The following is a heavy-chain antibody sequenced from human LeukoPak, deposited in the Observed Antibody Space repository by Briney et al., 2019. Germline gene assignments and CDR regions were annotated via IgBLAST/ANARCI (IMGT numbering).Heavy chain of an antibody. CDR1: GGTFSSYA. Sequence: GASVKVSCKASGGTFSSYAISWVRQAPGQGLEWMGGIIPIFGTANYAQKFQGRVTITADESTSTAYMELSSLRSDDTAVYYCARDSNPPDYYYYGMDVWGQGTTVTVSS. CDR2: IIPIFGTA. J-gene: IGHJ6*02. CDR3: ARDSNPPDYYYYGMDV. V-gene: IGHV1-69*13.